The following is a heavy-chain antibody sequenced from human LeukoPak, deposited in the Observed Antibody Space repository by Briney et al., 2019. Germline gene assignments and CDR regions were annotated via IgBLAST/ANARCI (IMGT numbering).Heavy chain of an antibody. CDR2: IKTDGSDR. Sequence: PGGSLRLSCVVSGFRFSDYWMHWVRKAPGKGLVWVSGIKTDGSDRRYADFVTGRFTVSRDDSKNTLFLQMNSLRAEDTAVYYCAKDGGLWVSAHWGDSWGRGTLVTVSS. J-gene: IGHJ4*02. CDR1: GFRFSDYW. D-gene: IGHD7-27*01. V-gene: IGHV3-74*01. CDR3: AKDGGLWVSAHWGDS.